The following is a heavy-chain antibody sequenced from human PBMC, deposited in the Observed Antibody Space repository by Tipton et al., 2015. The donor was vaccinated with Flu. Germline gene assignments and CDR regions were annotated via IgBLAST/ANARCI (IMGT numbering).Heavy chain of an antibody. V-gene: IGHV4-38-2*01. Sequence: TLSLTCSVSGDSLGSSYYWAWIRQPPGRGLEWIGNIHTSAGTYYNPSLKSRVTISVDRSKNQFSLRLASVTAADTAVYYCARSTYHYGSGSSDYWGQGTLVTVSS. CDR2: IHTSAGT. D-gene: IGHD3-10*01. J-gene: IGHJ4*02. CDR1: GDSLGSSYY. CDR3: ARSTYHYGSGSSDY.